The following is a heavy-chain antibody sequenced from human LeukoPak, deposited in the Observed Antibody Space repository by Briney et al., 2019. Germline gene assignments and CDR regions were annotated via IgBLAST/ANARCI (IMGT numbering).Heavy chain of an antibody. V-gene: IGHV3-9*01. CDR1: GGSISSYY. CDR2: ISWNSGSI. CDR3: AKAGVVVVAAEFDY. D-gene: IGHD2-15*01. J-gene: IGHJ4*02. Sequence: LSLTCTVSGGSISSYYWSWIRQPPGKGLEWVSGISWNSGSIGYADSVKGRFTISRDNAKNSLYLQMNSLRAEDTALYYCAKAGVVVVAAEFDYWGQGTLVTVSS.